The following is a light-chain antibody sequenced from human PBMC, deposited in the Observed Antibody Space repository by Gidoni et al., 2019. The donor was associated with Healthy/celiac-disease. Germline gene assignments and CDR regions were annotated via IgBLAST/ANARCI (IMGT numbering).Light chain of an antibody. CDR1: SSNLGSNT. Sequence: QSVLTQPPSASGTPGQRVTISCSGSSSNLGSNTVNWYQQLPGTAPKLLIYSNNQRPSGVPDRFSVSQSGTSASLAISGLQSEDEADYYCAALDDSLNGYAVFGGGTQPTVL. V-gene: IGLV1-44*01. CDR3: AALDDSLNGYAV. CDR2: SNN. J-gene: IGLJ7*01.